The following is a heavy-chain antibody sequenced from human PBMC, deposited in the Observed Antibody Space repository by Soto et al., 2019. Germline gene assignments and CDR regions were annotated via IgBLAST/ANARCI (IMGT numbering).Heavy chain of an antibody. CDR3: AREGGNGYGWEGYWSLDL. J-gene: IGHJ2*01. V-gene: IGHV1-69*06. D-gene: IGHD5-12*01. Sequence: QAQLVQSGAAMKQPGSSVKVSCKASGGTYSSYPINWVRQAPGHGLEWLGSFNPALGTGNYTKKFQDRLTISADTAAGTTYLELGTLRSADTGLYHCAREGGNGYGWEGYWSLDLWGRGTLVTVSS. CDR1: GGTYSSYP. CDR2: FNPALGTG.